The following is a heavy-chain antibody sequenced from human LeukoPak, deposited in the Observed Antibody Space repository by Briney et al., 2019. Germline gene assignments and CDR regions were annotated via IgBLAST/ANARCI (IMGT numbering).Heavy chain of an antibody. J-gene: IGHJ3*02. Sequence: PGGSLRLSCVASGFTFSTYGVNWVRQAPGKGLEWISYISSSSSNIYYADSVKGRFTISRDNAKNSLYLQMNSLRAEDTAVYYCARATYDSSAVDAFDIWGQGTMVTVSP. CDR3: ARATYDSSAVDAFDI. CDR2: ISSSSSNI. V-gene: IGHV3-48*04. D-gene: IGHD3-22*01. CDR1: GFTFSTYG.